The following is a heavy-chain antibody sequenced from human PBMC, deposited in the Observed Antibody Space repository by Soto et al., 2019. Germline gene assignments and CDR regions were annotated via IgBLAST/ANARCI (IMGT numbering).Heavy chain of an antibody. J-gene: IGHJ4*01. D-gene: IGHD2-15*01. CDR2: IYYSGST. CDR1: GGSISGYY. CDR3: ARTPRY. Sequence: SETLSLTCIVSGGSISGYYWSWIRQPPGKGLEWIGYIYYSGSTNYNPSLKSRVTMSVDTSKNQFSLKLSSVTAADTAVYYCARTPRYWRHATLVTVSS. V-gene: IGHV4-59*12.